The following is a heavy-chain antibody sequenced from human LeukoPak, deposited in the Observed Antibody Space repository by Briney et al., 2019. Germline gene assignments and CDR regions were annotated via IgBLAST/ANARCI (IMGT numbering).Heavy chain of an antibody. CDR3: AKDRGGSVAYGDYGVGY. V-gene: IGHV3-30*18. CDR1: GFTFSSYG. D-gene: IGHD4-17*01. CDR2: ISYDGSNK. Sequence: GGSLRLSCAASGFTFSSYGMHWVRQAPGKGLEWVAVISYDGSNKYYADSVKGRFTISRDNSKNTLYLQMNSLRAEDTAVYYCAKDRGGSVAYGDYGVGYWGQGTLVTVSS. J-gene: IGHJ4*02.